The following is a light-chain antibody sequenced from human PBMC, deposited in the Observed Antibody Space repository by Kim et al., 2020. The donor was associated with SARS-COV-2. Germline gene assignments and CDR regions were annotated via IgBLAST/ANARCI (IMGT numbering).Light chain of an antibody. J-gene: IGLJ1*01. V-gene: IGLV3-21*04. Sequence: PGKTARITCGGNNVGSKRVRWYQQKPGQAPVLVIYYDSDRPSGIPERFSGSNSGNTATLTISRVEAGDEADYYCQVWDSSSDHHYVFGTGTKVTVL. CDR2: YDS. CDR3: QVWDSSSDHHYV. CDR1: NVGSKR.